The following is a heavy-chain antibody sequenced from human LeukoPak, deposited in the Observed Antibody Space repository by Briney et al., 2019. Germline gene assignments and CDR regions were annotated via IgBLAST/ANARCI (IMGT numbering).Heavy chain of an antibody. CDR3: AKLRVDTAMERGY. CDR1: GFTFSSYA. D-gene: IGHD5-18*01. Sequence: GGSLRLSCAASGFTFSSYAMSWVRQAPGKGLEWVSVIGRNGGTTYYADSVKGRFTISRDNSKNTLYLQMNSLRAEDTAVYYCAKLRVDTAMERGYWGQGTLVTASS. J-gene: IGHJ4*02. V-gene: IGHV3-23*01. CDR2: IGRNGGTT.